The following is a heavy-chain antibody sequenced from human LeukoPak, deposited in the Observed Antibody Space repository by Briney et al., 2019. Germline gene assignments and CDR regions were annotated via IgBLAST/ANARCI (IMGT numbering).Heavy chain of an antibody. Sequence: GGSLRLSCAASGFTLSTYEMTWVRQAPGKGLEWVSFMSSSTSHTFYADSVKGRFTIFRDTAKNSLYLQMNNLRGEDTAVYYCARDVSSSTRAFDIWGQGTMVAVS. CDR2: MSSSTSHT. V-gene: IGHV3-48*03. CDR1: GFTLSTYE. J-gene: IGHJ3*02. D-gene: IGHD2-8*01. CDR3: ARDVSSSTRAFDI.